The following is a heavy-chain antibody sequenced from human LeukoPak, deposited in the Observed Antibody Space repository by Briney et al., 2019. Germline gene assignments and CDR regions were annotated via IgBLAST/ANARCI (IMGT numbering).Heavy chain of an antibody. CDR1: GFTVSSNY. CDR3: AKDASVGAVRNFDY. Sequence: GGSLRLSCAASGFTVSSNYMSWVRQAPGKGLEWVSVIYSGGSTYYADSVKGRFTISRDNSKNTLYLQMNSLRAEDTAVYYCAKDASVGAVRNFDYWGQGTLVTVSS. J-gene: IGHJ4*02. V-gene: IGHV3-66*01. D-gene: IGHD1-26*01. CDR2: IYSGGST.